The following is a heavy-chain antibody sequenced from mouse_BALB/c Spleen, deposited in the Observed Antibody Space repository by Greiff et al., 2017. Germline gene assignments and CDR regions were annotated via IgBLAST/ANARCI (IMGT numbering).Heavy chain of an antibody. CDR2: ISYDGSN. V-gene: IGHV3-6*02. CDR1: GYSITSGYY. J-gene: IGHJ3*01. D-gene: IGHD2-1*01. Sequence: EVQLQQSGPGLVKPSQSLSLTCSVTGYSITSGYYWNWIRQFPGTKLEWMGYISYDGSNNYNPSLKNRISITRDTSKNQFFLKLNSVTTEDTATYYCARDGNGNYGWFAYWGQGTLVTVSA. CDR3: ARDGNGNYGWFAY.